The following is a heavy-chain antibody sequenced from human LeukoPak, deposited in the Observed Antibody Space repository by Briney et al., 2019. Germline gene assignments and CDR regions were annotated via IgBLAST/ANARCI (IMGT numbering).Heavy chain of an antibody. J-gene: IGHJ4*02. CDR3: ARDGGYCSGVTCYPFLDY. D-gene: IGHD2-15*01. CDR2: ISHSGST. CDR1: SYSISSVYY. Sequence: SETLSLTCAVSSYSISSVYYWGWIRQPPGKGLEWIGSISHSGSTYYNPSLKSRVTISVDTSKNQFSLKLSSVTAAGTAAYYCARDGGYCSGVTCYPFLDYWGQGTLVTVSS. V-gene: IGHV4-38-2*02.